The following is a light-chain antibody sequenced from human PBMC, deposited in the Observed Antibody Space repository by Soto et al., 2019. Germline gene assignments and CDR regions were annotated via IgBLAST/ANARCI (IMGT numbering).Light chain of an antibody. CDR1: SSDVGSYNS. CDR2: EGS. J-gene: IGLJ1*01. CDR3: CSYAGNPYV. Sequence: QSVLSRPASVSGSPGQSIAISCTGTSSDVGSYNSVSWYQQHPGKAPKLMIYEGSKRPSGVSDRFSGSKSGNTASLTISGLQAEDEADYYCCSYAGNPYVFGTGTKVTVL. V-gene: IGLV2-23*01.